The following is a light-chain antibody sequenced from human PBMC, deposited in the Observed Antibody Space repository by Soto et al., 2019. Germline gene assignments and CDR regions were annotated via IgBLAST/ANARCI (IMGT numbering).Light chain of an antibody. Sequence: DIQITQSPSSLSASVGDRVTITCRASQSISSYLNWYQQKPGKAPNILIYAASTLQSGVPSRFSGSRSGTYFTLTIRSLQPEDFATYYWQQSYTTPLTFGGGTKVEIK. CDR3: QQSYTTPLT. CDR1: QSISSY. J-gene: IGKJ4*01. CDR2: AAS. V-gene: IGKV1-39*01.